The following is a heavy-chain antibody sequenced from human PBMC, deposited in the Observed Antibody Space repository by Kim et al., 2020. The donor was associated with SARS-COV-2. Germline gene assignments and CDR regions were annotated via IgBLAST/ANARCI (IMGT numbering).Heavy chain of an antibody. CDR1: GFTFSSYA. CDR2: ISGSGGST. J-gene: IGHJ5*02. Sequence: GGSLRLSCAASGFTFSSYAMSWVRQAPGKGLEWVSAISGSGGSTYYADSVKGRFTISRDNSKNTLYLQMNSLRAEDTAVYYCAKDPSIAAAGHNWFDPWGQGTLVTVSS. CDR3: AKDPSIAAAGHNWFDP. V-gene: IGHV3-23*01. D-gene: IGHD6-13*01.